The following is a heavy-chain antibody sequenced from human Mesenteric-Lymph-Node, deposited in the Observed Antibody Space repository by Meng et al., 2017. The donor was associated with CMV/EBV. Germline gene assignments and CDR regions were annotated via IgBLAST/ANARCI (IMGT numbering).Heavy chain of an antibody. CDR2: INYSGRT. Sequence: SETLSLTCTVSGGSISSTSFYWAWIRQPPGKGLEWIGSINYSGRTYYNPSLKSRVTISVDTSKNQFSVKLTSVTAADTAVYYCARDGIVAASWGYWFDPWGQGTLVTVSS. J-gene: IGHJ5*02. CDR1: GGSISSTSFY. V-gene: IGHV4-39*07. D-gene: IGHD6-13*01. CDR3: ARDGIVAASWGYWFDP.